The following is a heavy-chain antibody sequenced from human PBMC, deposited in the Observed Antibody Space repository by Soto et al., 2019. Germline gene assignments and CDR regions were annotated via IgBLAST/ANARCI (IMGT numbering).Heavy chain of an antibody. CDR3: ARHGERTIRSPNWFDP. CDR1: GGSISSSNYF. CDR2: MYYSGGT. Sequence: SETLSLTCTLSGGSISSSNYFWGWIRQPPVKGLGWIGRMYYSGGTYHNPALKRRVTLSVDTSKNQFPLKLSSVTAADTAMYYWARHGERTIRSPNWFDPWGQGTLVT. D-gene: IGHD4-17*01. J-gene: IGHJ5*02. V-gene: IGHV4-39*01.